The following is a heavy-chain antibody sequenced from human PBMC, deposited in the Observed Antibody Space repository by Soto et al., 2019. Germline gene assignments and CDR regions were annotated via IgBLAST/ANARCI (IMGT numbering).Heavy chain of an antibody. Sequence: GESLKISCQGSGYAFSSYWIAWVRQMPGKGLEWMGIIYPGDSDTRYSPSFQGLVTISVDKSITTAYLQWSSLKASDTAMYYCARGYCTATICDPWFDPWGQGTLVTVSS. CDR2: IYPGDSDT. D-gene: IGHD2-8*02. J-gene: IGHJ5*02. CDR1: GYAFSSYW. CDR3: ARGYCTATICDPWFDP. V-gene: IGHV5-51*01.